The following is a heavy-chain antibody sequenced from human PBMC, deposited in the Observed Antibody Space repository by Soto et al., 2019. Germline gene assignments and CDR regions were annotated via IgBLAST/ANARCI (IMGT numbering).Heavy chain of an antibody. CDR2: IIPIFGTA. CDR3: ASMYSYGSGSSYYYYGMDV. CDR1: GGTFSSYA. D-gene: IGHD3-10*01. J-gene: IGHJ6*02. Sequence: QVQLVQSGAEVKKPGSSVKVSCKASGGTFSSYAISWVRQAPGQGLEWMGGIIPIFGTANYAQKFQGRVTITADESTSTAYMELSSLRSEDTAVYYCASMYSYGSGSSYYYYGMDVWGQGTTVTVSS. V-gene: IGHV1-69*01.